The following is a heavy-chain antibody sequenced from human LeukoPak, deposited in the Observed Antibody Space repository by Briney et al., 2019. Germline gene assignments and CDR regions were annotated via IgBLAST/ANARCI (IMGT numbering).Heavy chain of an antibody. D-gene: IGHD3-22*01. V-gene: IGHV3-23*01. CDR3: AKDDEDSSGYIYYYGMDV. Sequence: GGSLRLSCAASGFTFSSYAMSWVRQAPGKGLEWVSAISGSGGSTYYADSVKGRFTISRDNSKNTLYLQMNSLRAEDTAVYYCAKDDEDSSGYIYYYGMDVWGQGTTVTVSS. CDR2: ISGSGGST. CDR1: GFTFSSYA. J-gene: IGHJ6*02.